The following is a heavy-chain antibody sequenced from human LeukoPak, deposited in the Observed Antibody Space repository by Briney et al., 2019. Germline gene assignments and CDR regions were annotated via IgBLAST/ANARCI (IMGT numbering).Heavy chain of an antibody. J-gene: IGHJ5*02. CDR2: ISGDGRST. D-gene: IGHD3-22*01. V-gene: IGHV3-74*01. CDR1: GFTFSSYW. CDR3: ARGLYDSSFYTLGP. Sequence: GGSLRLSCAASGFTFSSYWIHWFGKVQGKGLCWFSRISGDGRSTNYADSVKGRFTISRDNAKNTVYLQMNSLRAEDSAVYSCARGLYDSSFYTLGPWGQGTLVTVSS.